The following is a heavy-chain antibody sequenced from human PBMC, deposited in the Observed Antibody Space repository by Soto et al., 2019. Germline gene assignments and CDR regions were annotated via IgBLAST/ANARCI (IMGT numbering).Heavy chain of an antibody. V-gene: IGHV4-31*03. D-gene: IGHD2-2*01. CDR3: ARWGQRGVVVPGFAY. J-gene: IGHJ4*02. Sequence: QVQLQESGPGLVKPSQTLSLTCTVSGGSISSGGYYWSWIRQHPGKGPEWIGYIYYSGSTYYNPSLKSRVTISVDTSKNQFSLKLSSVTAADTAVYYCARWGQRGVVVPGFAYWGQGTLVTVSS. CDR1: GGSISSGGYY. CDR2: IYYSGST.